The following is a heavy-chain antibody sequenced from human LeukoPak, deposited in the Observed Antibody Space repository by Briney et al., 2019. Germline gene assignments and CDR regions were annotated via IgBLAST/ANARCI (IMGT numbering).Heavy chain of an antibody. J-gene: IGHJ5*02. CDR3: AKGGPNYDILTGYYNDWFGP. D-gene: IGHD3-9*01. CDR1: GFTFSSYA. Sequence: GGSLRLSCAASGFTFSSYATSWVRQAPGKGLEWVSAISGSGGSTYYADSVKGRFTISRDNSKNTLYLQMNSLRAEDTAVYYCAKGGPNYDILTGYYNDWFGPWGQGTLVTVSS. V-gene: IGHV3-23*01. CDR2: ISGSGGST.